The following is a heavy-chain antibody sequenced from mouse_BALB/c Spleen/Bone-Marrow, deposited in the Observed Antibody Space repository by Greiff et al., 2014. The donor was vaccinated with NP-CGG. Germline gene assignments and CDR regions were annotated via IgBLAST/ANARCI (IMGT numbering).Heavy chain of an antibody. V-gene: IGHV1S137*01. CDR1: GYTFNDHA. CDR3: ARSGKVRNAMDY. Sequence: VQLQQSGAKLVRPGVSVKISCKGSGYTFNDHAMHWVKRSHAKSLEWIGLISGYYGDAIYNQKFKGKATMTVDKSSSTAYMELARLTSEYSAIYYCARSGKVRNAMDYWGQGTSVTVSS. D-gene: IGHD2-14*01. J-gene: IGHJ4*01. CDR2: ISGYYGDA.